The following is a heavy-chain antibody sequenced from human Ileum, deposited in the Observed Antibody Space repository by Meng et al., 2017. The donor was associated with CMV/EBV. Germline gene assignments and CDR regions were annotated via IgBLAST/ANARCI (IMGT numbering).Heavy chain of an antibody. D-gene: IGHD6-19*01. J-gene: IGHJ5*02. CDR3: ARLAAGVSYFDP. Sequence: QVQLQESGPGLVKPSQTLSLTCSVSGGSMNSGGYYWSWIRQHPGKGLEWVGYIYHSGSTNYNPSLKSRVSISIDTSKKQFSLNLSSVTAADTAVYYCARLAAGVSYFDPWGPGTLVTVSS. CDR1: GGSMNSGGYY. CDR2: IYHSGST. V-gene: IGHV4-31*03.